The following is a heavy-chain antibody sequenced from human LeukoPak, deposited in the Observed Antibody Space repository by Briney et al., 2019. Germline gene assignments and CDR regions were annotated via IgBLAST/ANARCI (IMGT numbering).Heavy chain of an antibody. CDR2: IYYSGST. J-gene: IGHJ4*02. CDR1: VGSISSYY. V-gene: IGHV4-59*01. Sequence: SETLSLTCTLSVGSISSYYWSWIRQPPGEGLEGLWYIYYSGSTNYNPSLKSRVPISVDTSKNKFSLKLSSVSAADTAVYCCARVTQHREAGLKFDYWGQGTLVTV. CDR3: ARVTQHREAGLKFDY. D-gene: IGHD2-2*01.